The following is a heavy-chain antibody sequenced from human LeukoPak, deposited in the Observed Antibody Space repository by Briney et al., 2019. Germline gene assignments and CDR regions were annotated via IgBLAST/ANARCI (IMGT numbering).Heavy chain of an antibody. Sequence: PGGSLRLSCVASGFTFSRYWMHWVRHAPGKGPVWVSRMNTDGSRTDYADSVKGRFTISRDNAKNTLYLQMNSLGAEDTAVYSCASDFGGSDDYWGQGTLVTVSS. CDR1: GFTFSRYW. CDR2: MNTDGSRT. D-gene: IGHD2-15*01. J-gene: IGHJ4*02. CDR3: ASDFGGSDDY. V-gene: IGHV3-74*01.